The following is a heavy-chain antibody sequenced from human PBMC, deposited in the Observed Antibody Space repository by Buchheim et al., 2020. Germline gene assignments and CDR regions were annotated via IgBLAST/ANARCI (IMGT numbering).Heavy chain of an antibody. CDR3: ARPLSGYYYYFDH. Sequence: EVQLVQSGAEVKKPGESLKISCKGSGYSFTSYWIGWVHQMPGKGLEWMGIIYPVDSDTRYSPSFQGQVTFSVDKSINTAYPQWSSLKASDTAIYYCARPLSGYYYYFDHWGQGTL. CDR1: GYSFTSYW. CDR2: IYPVDSDT. V-gene: IGHV5-51*07. D-gene: IGHD3-22*01. J-gene: IGHJ4*02.